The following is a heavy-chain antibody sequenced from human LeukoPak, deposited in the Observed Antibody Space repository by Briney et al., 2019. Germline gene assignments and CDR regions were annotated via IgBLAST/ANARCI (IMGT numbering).Heavy chain of an antibody. CDR3: AREGITYYDFWSGYYNQYYFDY. D-gene: IGHD3-3*01. CDR1: GYTFTSYG. V-gene: IGHV1-18*01. J-gene: IGHJ4*02. Sequence: ASVKVSCKASGYTFTSYGISWVRQAPGQGLEWMGWISAYNGNTNYAQKLQGRVTMTTDTSTSTAYMELRSLRSDDTAVYYCAREGITYYDFWSGYYNQYYFDYWGQGTLDTVSS. CDR2: ISAYNGNT.